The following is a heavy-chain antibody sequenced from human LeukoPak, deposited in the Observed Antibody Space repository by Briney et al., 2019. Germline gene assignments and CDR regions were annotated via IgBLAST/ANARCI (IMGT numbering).Heavy chain of an antibody. Sequence: GASVKVSCKASGYTFTGYYMHWVRQASGQGLEWMGWINPNSGGTNYAQKFQGRVTTTRDTSISTAYMELSRLRSDDTAVYYCARLSGSSGSRHPWGQGTLVTVSS. CDR1: GYTFTGYY. CDR2: INPNSGGT. D-gene: IGHD3-22*01. J-gene: IGHJ4*02. CDR3: ARLSGSSGSRHP. V-gene: IGHV1-2*02.